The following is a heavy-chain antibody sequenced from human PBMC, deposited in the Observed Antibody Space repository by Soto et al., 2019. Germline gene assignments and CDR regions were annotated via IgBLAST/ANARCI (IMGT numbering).Heavy chain of an antibody. J-gene: IGHJ4*01. CDR1: GYSFTNNW. V-gene: IGHV5-10-1*01. CDR2: IDPRDSYT. Sequence: ASLRISYKGSGYSFTNNWISWVRQMPGKGLEWMGRIDPRDSYTNYSPSFQGHVTISVDKSDNTSYLQWNSLRASDSAMYFCARSLFLPNSCHHGYFYYRGPGTLVTVSS. CDR3: ARSLFLPNSCHHGYFYY. D-gene: IGHD2-2*01.